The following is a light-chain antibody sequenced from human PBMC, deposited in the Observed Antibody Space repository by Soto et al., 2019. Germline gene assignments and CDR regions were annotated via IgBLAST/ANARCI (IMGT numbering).Light chain of an antibody. V-gene: IGKV3-20*01. Sequence: IVLTQSPSTLSLSPGVRATLSCRASQSGYDSYLAWYQQKHGQPPRLXIYGVSSRGYGIPDRFSGSGYGTDFNLTISRLETGDFAVYYCQHYGYPQWTFGQGTKVDIK. J-gene: IGKJ1*01. CDR2: GVS. CDR1: QSGYDSY. CDR3: QHYGYPQWT.